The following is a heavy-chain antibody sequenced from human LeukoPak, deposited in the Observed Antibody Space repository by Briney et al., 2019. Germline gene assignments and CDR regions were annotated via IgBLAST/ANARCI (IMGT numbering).Heavy chain of an antibody. D-gene: IGHD6-13*01. V-gene: IGHV3-48*03. CDR2: ISSSGSTI. CDR3: ARGRVSSSSWSSTYYYYFYIDV. CDR1: GFTFSSYE. J-gene: IGHJ6*03. Sequence: PGGSLRLSCAASGFTFSSYEMNWVRQAPGKGLEWVSYISSSGSTIYYADSVKGRFTISRDNAKNSLYLQMNSLRAEDTAVYFCARGRVSSSSWSSTYYYYFYIDVWGKGTTVTVSS.